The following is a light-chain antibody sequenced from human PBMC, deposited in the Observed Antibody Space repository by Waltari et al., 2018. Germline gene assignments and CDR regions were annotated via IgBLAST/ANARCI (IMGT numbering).Light chain of an antibody. CDR1: SSYVGGYNY. Sequence: QSVLTQPASVSGSPGQSITISCTGSSSYVGGYNYVSWYQQHPGKAPKLMFYDVSNRPSWVFNRFFGSKSGNTASLTSSGLRTEDEADYYCSSYSSSSTLDRVFGTGTKVTVL. CDR3: SSYSSSSTLDRV. J-gene: IGLJ1*01. CDR2: DVS. V-gene: IGLV2-14*03.